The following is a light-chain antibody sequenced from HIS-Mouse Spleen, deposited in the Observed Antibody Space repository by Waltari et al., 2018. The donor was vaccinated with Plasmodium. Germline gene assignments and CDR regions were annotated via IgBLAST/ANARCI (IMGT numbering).Light chain of an antibody. V-gene: IGLV3-25*03. J-gene: IGLJ2*01. Sequence: SYELTQPPSVSVSPGQTARITCSGDALPKQYACWYQQKPGQAPVLVIYNESERPSGIPERFSGSSSGTTVTLTISGVQAEDEADYYCQSPDSSGTYAVFGGGTRLTVL. CDR1: ALPKQY. CDR3: QSPDSSGTYAV. CDR2: NES.